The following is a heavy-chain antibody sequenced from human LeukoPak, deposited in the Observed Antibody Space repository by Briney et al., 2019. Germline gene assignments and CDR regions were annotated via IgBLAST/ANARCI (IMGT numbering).Heavy chain of an antibody. CDR1: GGSISSYY. J-gene: IGHJ4*02. Sequence: SETLSLTCTVSGGSISSYYWSWIRQPPGKGLEWIGYIYYSGSTNYNPSLKSRVTISVDTSKNQFSLKLSSVTAADTAVYYCARHVISSAEVAGLFDYWGQGTLVTVSS. CDR2: IYYSGST. V-gene: IGHV4-59*08. CDR3: ARHVISSAEVAGLFDY. D-gene: IGHD6-19*01.